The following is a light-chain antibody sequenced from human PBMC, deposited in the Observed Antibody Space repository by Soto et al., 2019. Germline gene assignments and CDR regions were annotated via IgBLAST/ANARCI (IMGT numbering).Light chain of an antibody. CDR1: QSVSSN. CDR3: KQYNNWPPVT. V-gene: IGKV3-15*01. J-gene: IGKJ1*01. Sequence: EIVMTQSPATLSVSPGERATLSCRASQSVSSNLAWYQQNPGQAPRLLIYGASTRATGIPARFSGSRSGTEFTINISSLQSEDFAVYYCKQYNNWPPVTFGQGTKVEIK. CDR2: GAS.